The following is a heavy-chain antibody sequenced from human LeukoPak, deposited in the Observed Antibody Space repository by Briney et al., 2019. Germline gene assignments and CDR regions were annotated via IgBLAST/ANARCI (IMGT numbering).Heavy chain of an antibody. V-gene: IGHV1-69*06. D-gene: IGHD6-13*01. Sequence: SVTVSRKASGGTFSSYAISWVRQAPRQGLEWMGGDIPIFGTANYAKKFQGRVTITADKSTSTAYMELSSLRSEDTAVYYCARVLLLGYSTNYYYGMDVWGKGTTVTVSS. CDR2: DIPIFGTA. J-gene: IGHJ6*04. CDR3: ARVLLLGYSTNYYYGMDV. CDR1: GGTFSSYA.